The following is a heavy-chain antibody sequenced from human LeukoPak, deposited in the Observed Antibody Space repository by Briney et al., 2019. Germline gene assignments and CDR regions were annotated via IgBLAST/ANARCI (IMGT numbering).Heavy chain of an antibody. CDR3: ARMGAHDFWSGYYGYYYYGMDV. CDR2: IYYSGST. J-gene: IGHJ6*02. CDR1: GGSISSYY. V-gene: IGHV4-59*01. D-gene: IGHD3-3*01. Sequence: SETLSLTRTVSGGSISSYYWSWIRQPPGKGLEWIGYIYYSGSTNYNPSLKSRVTISVDTSKNQFSLKLSSVTAADTAVYYCARMGAHDFWSGYYGYYYYGMDVWGQGTTVTVSS.